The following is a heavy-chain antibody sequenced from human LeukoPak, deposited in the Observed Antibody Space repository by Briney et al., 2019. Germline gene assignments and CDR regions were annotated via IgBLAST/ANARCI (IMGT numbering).Heavy chain of an antibody. D-gene: IGHD1-26*01. CDR3: AKKYSGSYLSDFDY. CDR1: GFTFRNYA. V-gene: IGHV3-23*01. Sequence: GGSERLSCAASGFTFRNYAMGWVRQAPGKGLEWVSSISGSDGSTYYADSVKGRFTLSRDNSKNTVDLQMNSLSAEDTAIYYCAKKYSGSYLSDFDYWGQGTLVTVSS. J-gene: IGHJ4*02. CDR2: ISGSDGST.